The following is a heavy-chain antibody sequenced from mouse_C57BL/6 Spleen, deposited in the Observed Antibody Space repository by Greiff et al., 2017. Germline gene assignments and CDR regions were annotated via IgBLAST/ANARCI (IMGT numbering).Heavy chain of an antibody. V-gene: IGHV5-16*01. J-gene: IGHJ4*01. D-gene: IGHD1-1*01. CDR1: GFTFRDYY. CDR3: ARDYGRAMDY. Sequence: EVKVVESEGGLVQPGSSMKLSCTASGFTFRDYYMAWVRQVPEKGLEWVANINYDGSSTYYLDSLKSRFIISRDNAKNILYLQMSSLKSEDTATYYCARDYGRAMDYWGEGTSGTVAS. CDR2: INYDGSST.